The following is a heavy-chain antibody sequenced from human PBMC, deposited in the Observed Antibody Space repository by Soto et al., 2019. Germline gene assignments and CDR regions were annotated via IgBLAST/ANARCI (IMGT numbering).Heavy chain of an antibody. CDR3: TRGVRA. J-gene: IGHJ5*02. CDR2: ISPSGSP. CDR1: GGSVNRGGYS. V-gene: IGHV4-30-2*01. D-gene: IGHD3-10*02. Sequence: QVQLQESWSRLVRPSQTGSLTCSVSGGSVNRGGYSWSWIRLPPGKGLEWIAFISPSGSPAYNPSLKSRVTISVDRSKNQISLELSSVTAADTAVYYCTRGVRAWGPGTRVTVSS.